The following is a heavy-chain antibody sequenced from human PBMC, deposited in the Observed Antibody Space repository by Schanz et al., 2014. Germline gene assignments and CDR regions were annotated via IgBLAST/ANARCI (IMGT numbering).Heavy chain of an antibody. J-gene: IGHJ2*01. Sequence: QVQLVQSGAEVKKPGSSMKVSCKASGGTFNSYTINWVRQAPGQGLEWMGRIIPSLGLAKYEQKFQDKVTITADTSTTTAYMELRSLRSDDTAHYYCVRVPSRDVSFDLWGRGTLVTVSS. CDR2: IIPSLGLA. CDR1: GGTFNSYT. D-gene: IGHD3-16*01. V-gene: IGHV1-69*02. CDR3: VRVPSRDVSFDL.